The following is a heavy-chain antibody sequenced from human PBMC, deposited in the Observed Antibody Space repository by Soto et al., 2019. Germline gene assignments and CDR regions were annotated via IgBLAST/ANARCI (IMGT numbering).Heavy chain of an antibody. CDR2: MNPNSGNT. D-gene: IGHD2-2*01. CDR3: ARGGIVVVPAARYYYYYMDV. Sequence: QVQLVQSGAEVKKPGASVKVSCKASGYTFTSYDINWVRQATGQGLEWMGWMNPNSGNTGYAQKFQGRVTMTRNTSISTAYMELSSLRSEDTAVYYCARGGIVVVPAARYYYYYMDVWGKGTTVTVSS. CDR1: GYTFTSYD. J-gene: IGHJ6*03. V-gene: IGHV1-8*01.